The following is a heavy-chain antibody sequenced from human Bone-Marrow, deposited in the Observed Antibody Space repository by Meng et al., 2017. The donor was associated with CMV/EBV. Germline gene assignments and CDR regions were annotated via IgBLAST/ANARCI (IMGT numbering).Heavy chain of an antibody. CDR1: GGSISSYY. V-gene: IGHV4-59*01. D-gene: IGHD3-22*01. CDR3: ARGEDYYDSSGHYYFDY. J-gene: IGHJ4*02. CDR2: IYYSGST. Sequence: GSLRLSCTVSGGSISSYYWSWIRQPPGKGLEWIGYIYYSGSTNYNPSLKSRVTISVDTSKNQFSLKLSSVTAADTAVYYCARGEDYYDSSGHYYFDYWGQGTLVTVSS.